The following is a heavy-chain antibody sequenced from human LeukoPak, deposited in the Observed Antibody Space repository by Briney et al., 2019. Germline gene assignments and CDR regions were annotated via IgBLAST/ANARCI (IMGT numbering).Heavy chain of an antibody. CDR2: ISYDGSNK. D-gene: IGHD6-13*01. J-gene: IGHJ5*02. CDR3: ARDDGLGSSEFDP. CDR1: GFTFSSYA. Sequence: GGSLRLSCAASGFTFSSYAMHWVRQAPGKGLEWVAVISYDGSNKYYADSVKGRFTISRDSSKNTLYLQMNSLRAEDTAVYYCARDDGLGSSEFDPWGQGTLVTVSS. V-gene: IGHV3-30-3*01.